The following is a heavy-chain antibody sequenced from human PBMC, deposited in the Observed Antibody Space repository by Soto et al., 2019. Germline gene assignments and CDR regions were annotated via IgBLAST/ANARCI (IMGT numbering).Heavy chain of an antibody. CDR1: GFTFSSYW. V-gene: IGHV3-74*01. CDR3: ATGRLQGLGN. J-gene: IGHJ4*02. D-gene: IGHD4-4*01. Sequence: EVQLVESGGGLVQPGGSLRLSCAASGFTFSSYWMHWVRQAPGKGLVWVSHISTDGRSTTYAESVKGRFTISRDNAKNTLYLQMDSLTVEDTAVYYCATGRLQGLGNWGQGTLVTVSS. CDR2: ISTDGRST.